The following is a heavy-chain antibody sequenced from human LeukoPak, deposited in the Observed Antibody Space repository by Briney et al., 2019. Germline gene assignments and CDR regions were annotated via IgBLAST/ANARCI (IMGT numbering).Heavy chain of an antibody. D-gene: IGHD1-26*01. V-gene: IGHV3-30*18. Sequence: GGSLRLSCAASGFTFSSYWMSWVRQAPGEGLEWVAVISYDGSNKYYADSVKGRFTISRDNSKNTLYLQMNSLRAEDTAVYYYAKDLSGGSYSWFDYWGQGTLVTVSS. CDR2: ISYDGSNK. CDR3: AKDLSGGSYSWFDY. J-gene: IGHJ4*02. CDR1: GFTFSSYW.